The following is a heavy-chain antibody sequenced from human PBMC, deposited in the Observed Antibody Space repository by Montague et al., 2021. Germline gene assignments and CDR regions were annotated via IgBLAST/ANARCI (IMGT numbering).Heavy chain of an antibody. Sequence: YLSLSCAASGFTFSSDAMHWVRQAPGKGLEWLTVISYHGSDKYYADSVKGRFTISRDNSKNTLFLQMDSLRAEDTAVYYCARSRYYYDTSDYLDSWGQGTLVTVSS. CDR2: ISYHGSDK. D-gene: IGHD3-22*01. CDR1: GFTFSSDA. CDR3: ARSRYYYDTSDYLDS. V-gene: IGHV3-30-3*01. J-gene: IGHJ4*02.